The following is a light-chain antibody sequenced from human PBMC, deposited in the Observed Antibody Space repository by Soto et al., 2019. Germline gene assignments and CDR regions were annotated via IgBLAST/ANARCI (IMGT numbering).Light chain of an antibody. V-gene: IGLV2-23*02. Sequence: QSALTQPASVSGSPGQSITISCTGTSSDVGSYDLVSWYQHHPGKAPKVMIYEVSKRPSGLSNRFSASKSGNTASLTISGLQAEDEADYSCSSYAGSTTYVVFGGGTKLTVL. CDR2: EVS. CDR1: SSDVGSYDL. CDR3: SSYAGSTTYVV. J-gene: IGLJ2*01.